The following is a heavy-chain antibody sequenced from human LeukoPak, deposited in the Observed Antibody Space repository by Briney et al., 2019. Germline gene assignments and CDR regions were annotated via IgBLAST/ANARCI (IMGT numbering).Heavy chain of an antibody. CDR3: ASIAARVYYFDY. J-gene: IGHJ4*02. CDR1: GGSISSSSYY. CDR2: IYYSGST. V-gene: IGHV4-31*03. D-gene: IGHD6-6*01. Sequence: SSETLSLTCTVSGGSISSSSYYWGWIRQPPGKGLEWIGYIYYSGSTYYNPSLKSRVTISVDTSKNQFSLKLSSVTAADTAVYYCASIAARVYYFDYWGQGTLVTVSS.